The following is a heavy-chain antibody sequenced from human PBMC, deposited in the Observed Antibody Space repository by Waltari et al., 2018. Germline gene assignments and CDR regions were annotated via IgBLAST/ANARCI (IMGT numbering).Heavy chain of an antibody. CDR2: IKGDGSFT. Sequence: VQLVESGGVLVQPGGSMRLSCAASVFILSSYWMHWVRQVPGKGLVWISRIKGDGSFTDYADSVRGRFTISRDNAKTTLYLQMNSLGAEDTAVYFCVRDASWNIDYWGQGTLVTVSS. J-gene: IGHJ4*02. CDR3: VRDASWNIDY. V-gene: IGHV3-74*01. CDR1: VFILSSYW. D-gene: IGHD1-1*01.